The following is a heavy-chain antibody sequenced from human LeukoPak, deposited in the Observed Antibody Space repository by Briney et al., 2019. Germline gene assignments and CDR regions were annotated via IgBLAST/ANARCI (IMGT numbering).Heavy chain of an antibody. V-gene: IGHV3-23*01. J-gene: IGHJ4*02. D-gene: IGHD3-22*01. CDR2: IRGSGGST. CDR3: AKGVANYYDSSGYFFSGYFDY. Sequence: GGFLRLSCAASGFTFSSYAMSWVRQAPGKGLEWVSTIRGSGGSTFYADSVKGRFTISRDNSKNTLYLEMNSLRAEDTAVYYCAKGVANYYDSSGYFFSGYFDYWGQGTLVTVSS. CDR1: GFTFSSYA.